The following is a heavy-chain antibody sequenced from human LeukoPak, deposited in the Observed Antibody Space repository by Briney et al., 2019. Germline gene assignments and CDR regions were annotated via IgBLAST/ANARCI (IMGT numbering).Heavy chain of an antibody. CDR2: TYYRSKVYN. J-gene: IGHJ4*02. CDR1: GDSVSSKSAA. Sequence: SQTLSLTCAISGDSVSSKSAAWNWIRQSPSRGLEWLGRTYYRSKVYNDYAVSVQSRININPDTSKNQFSLQLNSVTAADTAVYYCARDSLGPDIVVVVAATRPDEYYFDYWGQGTLVTVSS. D-gene: IGHD2-15*01. V-gene: IGHV6-1*01. CDR3: ARDSLGPDIVVVVAATRPDEYYFDY.